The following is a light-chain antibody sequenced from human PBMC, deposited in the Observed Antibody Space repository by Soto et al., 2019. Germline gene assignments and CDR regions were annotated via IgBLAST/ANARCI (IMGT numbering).Light chain of an antibody. CDR1: QSVSSS. CDR3: QKRTNWRIN. Sequence: DIVLTQSPVTLSLSPGEIATLSWSASQSVSSSLAWYQQKPGQSPRLLIYDTSNRATGIPARFSGSGSETDFTLTISSLEPEDFAVYYCQKRTNWRINFGQGTRLEIK. V-gene: IGKV3-11*01. CDR2: DTS. J-gene: IGKJ5*01.